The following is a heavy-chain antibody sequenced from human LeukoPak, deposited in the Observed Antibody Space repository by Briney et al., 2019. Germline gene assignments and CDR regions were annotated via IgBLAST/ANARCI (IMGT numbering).Heavy chain of an antibody. V-gene: IGHV1-2*02. CDR2: INPNSGGT. CDR3: ARGYCSGDCFTLFDY. D-gene: IGHD2-21*02. Sequence: ASVTVSCKASGYMFTVYYMHWVRQAPGQGLEGMGWINPNSGGTNYAQKFQGRVSMTRDTSISTAYMELSSLRSDDTAVYYCARGYCSGDCFTLFDYWGQGTLVSVSS. CDR1: GYMFTVYY. J-gene: IGHJ4*02.